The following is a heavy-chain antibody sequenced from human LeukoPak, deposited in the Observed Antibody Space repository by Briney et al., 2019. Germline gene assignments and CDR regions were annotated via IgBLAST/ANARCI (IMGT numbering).Heavy chain of an antibody. CDR2: IKSKRGGGTT. D-gene: IGHD2-2*01. V-gene: IGHV3-15*01. J-gene: IGHJ4*02. Sequence: PGGSLRLSCAASGVSFTVAWMTWVRQAPGKGLEWVGRIKSKRGGGTTDYAAPVEGRFTISTDDSKNTLYLQMNSLRAEDTAVYYCARDGEGYCSSTSCYQQANDYWGQGTLVTVSS. CDR3: ARDGEGYCSSTSCYQQANDY. CDR1: GVSFTVAW.